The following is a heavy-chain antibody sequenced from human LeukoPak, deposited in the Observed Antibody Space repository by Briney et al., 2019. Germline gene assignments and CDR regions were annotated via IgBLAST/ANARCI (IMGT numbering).Heavy chain of an antibody. CDR2: IYSSGST. J-gene: IGHJ4*02. CDR3: ARRGDGGRSFDY. V-gene: IGHV3-53*01. D-gene: IGHD4-23*01. CDR1: GFNVSNNY. Sequence: GGSLRLSCAASGFNVSNNYMTWVRQAPGKGLEWVSLIYSSGSTYYADSVKGRFTISRDNSKNTLYLQVNSLRAEDTAVYFCARRGDGGRSFDYWGQGTLVTVSS.